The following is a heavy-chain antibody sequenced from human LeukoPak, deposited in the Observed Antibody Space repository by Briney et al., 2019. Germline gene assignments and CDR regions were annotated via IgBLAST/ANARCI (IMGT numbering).Heavy chain of an antibody. CDR2: ISGTVSST. V-gene: IGHV3-23*01. J-gene: IGHJ5*02. CDR3: AKASVAIPQYCNS. D-gene: IGHD2-2*02. CDR1: GFTFGNYA. Sequence: PGGSLRLSCEASGFTFGNYAMNWVRQAPGKGLEWVSTISGTVSSTYYADSAKGRFTISRDNSKDTLFLQLNSLTAADTAMYFCAKASVAIPQYCNSWGQGTLVTVSS.